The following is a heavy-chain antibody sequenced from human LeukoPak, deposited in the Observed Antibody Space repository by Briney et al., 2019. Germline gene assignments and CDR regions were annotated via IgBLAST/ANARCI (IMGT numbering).Heavy chain of an antibody. CDR3: ARDRGAYCGGDCYLGFDY. Sequence: GGSLRLSCAASGFTFSSYTMNWVRQAPGKGLECVSSIAGSSGYISYADSVKGRFTISRDNAKKSLYLQMTSLTAEDTAVYYCARDRGAYCGGDCYLGFDYWGRGTLVTVSS. CDR1: GFTFSSYT. J-gene: IGHJ4*01. D-gene: IGHD2-21*02. V-gene: IGHV3-21*01. CDR2: IAGSSGYI.